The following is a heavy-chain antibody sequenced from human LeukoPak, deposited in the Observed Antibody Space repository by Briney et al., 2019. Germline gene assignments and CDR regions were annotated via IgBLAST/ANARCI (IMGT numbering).Heavy chain of an antibody. CDR3: ARGGQLLHSWFDP. CDR2: ISYDGSNK. CDR1: GFTFSSYA. J-gene: IGHJ5*02. V-gene: IGHV3-30-3*01. Sequence: QTGGSLRLSCAASGFTFSSYAMHWVRQAPGKGLEWVAVISYDGSNKYYADSVKGRFTISRDNSKNTLYLQMNSLRAEDTAVYYCARGGQLLHSWFDPWGQGTLVTVSS. D-gene: IGHD2-2*01.